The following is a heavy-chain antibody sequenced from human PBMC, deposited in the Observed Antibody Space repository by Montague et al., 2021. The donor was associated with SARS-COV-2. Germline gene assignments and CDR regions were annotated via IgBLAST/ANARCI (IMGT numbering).Heavy chain of an antibody. V-gene: IGHV3-21*01. J-gene: IGHJ6*02. CDR2: ISSSSSYI. CDR3: ARDPEMATIIRSLGYYYYYGMDV. D-gene: IGHD5-24*01. CDR1: GFTFSSYS. Sequence: SLSLSCAASGFTFSSYSMNWVRQAPGKGLEWVSSISSSSSYIYYADSVKGRFTISRDNAKNSLYLQLNSLRAEDTAVYYCARDPEMATIIRSLGYYYYYGMDVWGQGTTVTVS.